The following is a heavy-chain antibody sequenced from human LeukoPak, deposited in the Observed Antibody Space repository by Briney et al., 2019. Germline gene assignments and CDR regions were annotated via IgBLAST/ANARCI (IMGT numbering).Heavy chain of an antibody. D-gene: IGHD6-13*01. Sequence: PSETLSLTCTVSGASINGYFWNWIRQPPGKGLEWIGYIYYSGNANYNPSLYNPSLKSRLTILVDTSKNQSSLKLSSVAAVDTAVYYCARGGSSLDSWGQGTLVTVSS. CDR1: GASINGYF. J-gene: IGHJ4*02. CDR2: IYYSGNA. CDR3: ARGGSSLDS. V-gene: IGHV4-59*01.